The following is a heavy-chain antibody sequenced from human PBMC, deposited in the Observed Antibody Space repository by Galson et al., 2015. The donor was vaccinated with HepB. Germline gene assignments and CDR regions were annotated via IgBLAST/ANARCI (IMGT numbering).Heavy chain of an antibody. CDR1: GFTFSDHY. Sequence: SLRLSCAASGFTFSDHYIDWVRQAPGKGPEWVGRTRNKANSYTTEYAASVKDRFTISRDESMNSLYLQMNSLKTEDTAVYYCARVSSYSYYDYWGQGTLVTVSS. V-gene: IGHV3-72*01. D-gene: IGHD3-22*01. CDR3: ARVSSYSYYDY. J-gene: IGHJ4*02. CDR2: TRNKANSYTT.